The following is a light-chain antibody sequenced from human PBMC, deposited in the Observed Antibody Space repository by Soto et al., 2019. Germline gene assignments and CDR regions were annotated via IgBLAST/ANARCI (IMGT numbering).Light chain of an antibody. CDR1: SSDVGGYNY. V-gene: IGLV2-14*01. CDR3: TSYTRSSTLVV. CDR2: DVS. J-gene: IGLJ2*01. Sequence: QSALTQPASVSGSPGQSITISCTGTSSDVGGYNYVSWYQQHPGKAPKLMIYDVSYRPSGVSNRFSASKSGNTASLTISGLQAEDEADYNCTSYTRSSTLVVFGGGTKLTVL.